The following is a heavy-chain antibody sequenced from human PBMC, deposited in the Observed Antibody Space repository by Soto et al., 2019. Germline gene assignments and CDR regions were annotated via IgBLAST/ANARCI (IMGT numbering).Heavy chain of an antibody. CDR2: IYPGDSDT. Sequence: GESLKISCKGSGYRFTTYWIGWVRQMLGKGLEWKGIIYPGDSDTRYSPSFQGQVTISADKSISTAYLQWSSLKASDTAMYYCARRSCVSTSCLYFEYWGQGTL. J-gene: IGHJ4*02. CDR3: ARRSCVSTSCLYFEY. CDR1: GYRFTTYW. V-gene: IGHV5-51*01. D-gene: IGHD2-2*01.